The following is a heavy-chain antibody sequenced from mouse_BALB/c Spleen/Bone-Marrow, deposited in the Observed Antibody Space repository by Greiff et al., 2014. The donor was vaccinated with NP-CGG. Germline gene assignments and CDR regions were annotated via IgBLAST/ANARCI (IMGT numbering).Heavy chain of an antibody. J-gene: IGHJ1*01. CDR2: INPVNGRN. Sequence: QVQLQQPGAELVKPGASVKLSCKPSGYTFTSYWIHWVKQRPGQGLEWIGEINPVNGRNDYNEKFKNKATLTVDKSSSTAYMQISSLSAEDSAVYYCTRYYSWYFDVWGAGTTVTVSS. V-gene: IGHV1S81*02. CDR1: GYTFTSYW. CDR3: TRYYSWYFDV. D-gene: IGHD1-1*01.